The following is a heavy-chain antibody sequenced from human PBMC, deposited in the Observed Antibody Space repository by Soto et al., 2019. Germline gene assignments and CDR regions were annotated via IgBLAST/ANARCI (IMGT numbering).Heavy chain of an antibody. CDR3: ARDFIVVVPAAAPDDAFDI. CDR1: GLTFCRYG. Sequence: PGGSLTLSCAASGLTFCRYGMHWDRQAPGKGLEWVAVISYDGSNKYYADSVKGRFTISRDNSKNTLYLQMNSLRAEDTAVYYCARDFIVVVPAAAPDDAFDIWGQGTMVTVS. V-gene: IGHV3-30*12. J-gene: IGHJ3*02. CDR2: ISYDGSNK. D-gene: IGHD2-2*01.